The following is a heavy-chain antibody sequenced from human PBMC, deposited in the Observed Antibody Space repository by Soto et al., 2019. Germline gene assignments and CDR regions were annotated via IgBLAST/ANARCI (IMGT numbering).Heavy chain of an antibody. CDR3: ARDVPFMTTVPTSYYYYMDV. D-gene: IGHD4-17*01. CDR2: IKQDGSEK. Sequence: PGGALRLSCAASGFTYGSYWMSWVRQAPGKGLEWVANIKQDGSEKYYVDSVKGRFTISRDNAKKSLYLQMNSLRAEDTAVYYCARDVPFMTTVPTSYYYYMDVWGKGTTVTVSS. V-gene: IGHV3-7*01. CDR1: GFTYGSYW. J-gene: IGHJ6*03.